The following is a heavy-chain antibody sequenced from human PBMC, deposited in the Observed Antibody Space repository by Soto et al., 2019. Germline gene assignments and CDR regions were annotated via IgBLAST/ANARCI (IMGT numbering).Heavy chain of an antibody. CDR3: ARVVWDCSGGSCYSGWFDP. Sequence: SETLSLTCTVSGGSISSGGYYWSWIRQHPGKGLEWIGYIYYSGSTYYNPSLKSRVTISVDTSKNQFSLKLSSVTAADTAVYYCARVVWDCSGGSCYSGWFDPWGQGTLVTVSS. CDR2: IYYSGST. J-gene: IGHJ5*02. V-gene: IGHV4-31*03. D-gene: IGHD2-15*01. CDR1: GGSISSGGYY.